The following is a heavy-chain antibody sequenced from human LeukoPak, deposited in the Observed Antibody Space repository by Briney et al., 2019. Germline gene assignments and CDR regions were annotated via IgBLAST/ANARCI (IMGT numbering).Heavy chain of an antibody. D-gene: IGHD3-22*01. Sequence: SETLSLTCTVSGGSISSGDYYWSWIRQPPGKGLEWIGYIYYSGSTCYNPSLKSRVTISVDTSKNQFSLKLSSVTAADTAVYYCARVSSGYFSTHVDYWGQGTLVTVSS. CDR2: IYYSGST. V-gene: IGHV4-30-4*01. CDR3: ARVSSGYFSTHVDY. CDR1: GGSISSGDYY. J-gene: IGHJ4*02.